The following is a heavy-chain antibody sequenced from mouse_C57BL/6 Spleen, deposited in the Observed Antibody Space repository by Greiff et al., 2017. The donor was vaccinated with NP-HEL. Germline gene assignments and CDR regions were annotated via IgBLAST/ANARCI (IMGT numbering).Heavy chain of an antibody. CDR2: IDPSDSYT. D-gene: IGHD1-1*01. Sequence: QVQLKQPGAELVMPGASVKLSCKASGYTFTSYWLHWVKQRPGQGLEWIGEIDPSDSYTNYNQKFKGKSTLTVDKSSSTAYMQLSSLTSEDSAVYYCARRGYYGSYWYFDVWGTGTTVTVSS. J-gene: IGHJ1*03. CDR3: ARRGYYGSYWYFDV. CDR1: GYTFTSYW. V-gene: IGHV1-69*01.